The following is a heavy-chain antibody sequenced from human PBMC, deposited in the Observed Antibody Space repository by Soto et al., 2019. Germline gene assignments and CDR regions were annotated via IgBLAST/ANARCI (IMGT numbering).Heavy chain of an antibody. CDR2: ITSDGGTT. D-gene: IGHD5-12*01. Sequence: EVQLVESGGVVVQPGGSLRLSCAASGFSFDAYSMHWIRQIPGKGLEWVSLITSDGGTTYYADSVKGRFAISRDNSKSSLFLHLNSLRTEDTVFYSCANDRSLRDTDYDFDDWGQGTQVTVSS. CDR1: GFSFDAYS. V-gene: IGHV3-43*01. CDR3: ANDRSLRDTDYDFDD. J-gene: IGHJ4*02.